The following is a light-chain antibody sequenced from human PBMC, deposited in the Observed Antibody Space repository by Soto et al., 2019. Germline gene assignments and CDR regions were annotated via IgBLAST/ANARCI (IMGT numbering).Light chain of an antibody. CDR3: QSYDSSLSAVV. Sequence: QSVLTQPPSVSGAPGQRVTISCTGSSSNIGAGYDVHWYQQLPGTAPKLLIYGNNNRPSGVPDRFSGSKSGTSASLAINGLQAEDEADYYCQSYDSSLSAVVFGGGTKLTVL. V-gene: IGLV1-40*01. J-gene: IGLJ2*01. CDR2: GNN. CDR1: SSNIGAGYD.